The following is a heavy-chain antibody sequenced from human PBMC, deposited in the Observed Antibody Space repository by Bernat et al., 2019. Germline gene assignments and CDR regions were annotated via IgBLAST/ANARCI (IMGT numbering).Heavy chain of an antibody. CDR1: GGSFSGYY. Sequence: QVQLQQWGAGLLKPSETLSLTCAVYGGSFSGYYWSWIRQPPGKGLEWIGEINHSGSTNYNPSLKSRVTISVDTSKNQFSLKLSSVTAADTAVYYCAGGEFGDAFDIWGQGTMVTVSS. D-gene: IGHD2/OR15-2a*01. V-gene: IGHV4-34*01. CDR3: AGGEFGDAFDI. CDR2: INHSGST. J-gene: IGHJ3*02.